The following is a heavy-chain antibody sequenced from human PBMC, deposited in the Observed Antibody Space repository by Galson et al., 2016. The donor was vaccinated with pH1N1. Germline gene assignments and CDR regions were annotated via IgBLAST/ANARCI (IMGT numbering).Heavy chain of an antibody. CDR3: ARVGIAIVRGAIDY. V-gene: IGHV4-30-4*08. J-gene: IGHJ4*02. CDR1: GGSISTSNFY. D-gene: IGHD3-10*01. Sequence: TLSLTCTVSGGSISTSNFYWGWIRQSPGKGLEWIGYIYYSGTTYYNPALKSRVTISIDTSKNQFSLKLNSVTAADPAIYFCARVGIAIVRGAIDYWGQGTLVTVSS. CDR2: IYYSGTT.